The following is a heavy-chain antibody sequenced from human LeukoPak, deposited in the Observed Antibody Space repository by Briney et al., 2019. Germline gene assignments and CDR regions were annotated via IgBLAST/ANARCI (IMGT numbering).Heavy chain of an antibody. V-gene: IGHV1-18*01. CDR3: ARDVGEGYCSGSSCSDY. CDR2: ISAYSGNT. J-gene: IGHJ4*02. Sequence: ASVKVSCKASGYTFTNYAISWVRQAPGQGLEWMGWISAYSGNTNYAQKLQGRVTMTTDTSPSTAYMELRSLRSDDTAVYYCARDVGEGYCSGSSCSDYWGQGTLVTVSS. CDR1: GYTFTNYA. D-gene: IGHD2-15*01.